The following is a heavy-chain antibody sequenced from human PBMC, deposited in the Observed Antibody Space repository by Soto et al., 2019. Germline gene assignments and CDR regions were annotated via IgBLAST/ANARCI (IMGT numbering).Heavy chain of an antibody. CDR3: ARSTQLNYYDSSGYYHLDY. J-gene: IGHJ4*02. CDR1: GGTFSSYA. Sequence: ASVKVSCKASGGTFSSYAISWVRQAPGQGLEWMGGIIPIFGTANYAQKFQGRVTITADESTSTAYMELSSLRSEDTAVYYCARSTQLNYYDSSGYYHLDYWGQGTLVTVSS. CDR2: IIPIFGTA. D-gene: IGHD3-22*01. V-gene: IGHV1-69*13.